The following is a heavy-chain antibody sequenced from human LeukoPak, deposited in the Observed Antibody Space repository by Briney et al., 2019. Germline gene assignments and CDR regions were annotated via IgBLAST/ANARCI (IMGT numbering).Heavy chain of an antibody. V-gene: IGHV3-33*01. CDR3: ARDTVTPKHHEYFQH. J-gene: IGHJ1*01. D-gene: IGHD4-17*01. Sequence: GGSLRLSCAASGFTFSSYGMHWVRPAPGKGLEWVAVIWYDGSNKYYADSVKGRFTISRDNSKNMLYLQMNSLRAEDTAVYYCARDTVTPKHHEYFQHWGQGTLVTVSS. CDR1: GFTFSSYG. CDR2: IWYDGSNK.